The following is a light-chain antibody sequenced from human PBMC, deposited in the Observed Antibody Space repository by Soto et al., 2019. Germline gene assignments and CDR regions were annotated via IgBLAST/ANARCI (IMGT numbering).Light chain of an antibody. J-gene: IGLJ1*01. V-gene: IGLV2-14*03. Sequence: QSALTQPASVSGSPGQSITISCTGTSSDVGGFDYVSWYQQHPGKAPKLMIYDVSNRPSGVSNRFSGSKSGNTASLTISGLQAEDEADYYCGSYTTSTTYVFATGTKVTVL. CDR1: SSDVGGFDY. CDR2: DVS. CDR3: GSYTTSTTYV.